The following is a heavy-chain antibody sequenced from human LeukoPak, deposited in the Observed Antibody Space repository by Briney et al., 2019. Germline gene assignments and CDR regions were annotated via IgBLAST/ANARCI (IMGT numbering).Heavy chain of an antibody. D-gene: IGHD2-15*01. CDR3: ARGQGYCSGGSCYFDY. CDR1: GYTFTSYD. J-gene: IGHJ4*02. CDR2: MNPNSGNT. V-gene: IGHV1-8*03. Sequence: ASVKVSCKASGYTFTSYDINWVRQATGQGLEWMGWMNPNSGNTGYAQKFQGRVTITRNTSISTAYMELSSLRSEDTAVYYCARGQGYCSGGSCYFDYWGQGTLVTVSS.